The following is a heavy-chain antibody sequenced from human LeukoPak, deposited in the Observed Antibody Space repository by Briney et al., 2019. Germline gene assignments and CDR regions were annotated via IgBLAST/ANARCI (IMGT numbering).Heavy chain of an antibody. CDR3: ARSPGRTYYYDSSGYRNYFDY. V-gene: IGHV3-9*03. Sequence: GGSLRLSCAASGFAFDDYAMHWVRQAPGKGLEWVSGISWNSGSIGYADSVKGRFTISRDNAKNSLYLQMNSLRAEDMALYYCARSPGRTYYYDSSGYRNYFDYWGQGTLVTVSS. CDR1: GFAFDDYA. D-gene: IGHD3-22*01. J-gene: IGHJ4*02. CDR2: ISWNSGSI.